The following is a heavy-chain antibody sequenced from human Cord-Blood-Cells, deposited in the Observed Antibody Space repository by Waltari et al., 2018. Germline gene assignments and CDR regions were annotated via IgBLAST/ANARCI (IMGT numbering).Heavy chain of an antibody. V-gene: IGHV3-74*01. Sequence: EGQLLESGGAAVWQGGSRRISCEAPGFSFSTYGSNWVRQAPGKGLVWVSRINSDGSSTSYADSVKGRFTISRDNSKNTLYLQMNSLRAEDTAVYYCAIPPGGSYVGYWGQGTLVTVSS. D-gene: IGHD3-16*01. J-gene: IGHJ4*02. CDR1: GFSFSTYG. CDR2: INSDGSST. CDR3: AIPPGGSYVGY.